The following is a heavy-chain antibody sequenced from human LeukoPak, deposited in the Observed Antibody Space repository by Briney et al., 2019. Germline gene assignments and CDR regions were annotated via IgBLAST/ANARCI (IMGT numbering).Heavy chain of an antibody. CDR3: ARKDGGSYYFDY. V-gene: IGHV3-21*01. J-gene: IGHJ4*02. CDR1: GFPFSSYE. D-gene: IGHD1-26*01. Sequence: GGSLRLSCAASGFPFSSYEMNWVRQAPGKGLEWVSSISSSSSYIYYADSVKGRFTISRDNAKNSLYLQMNSLRDEDTAVYYCARKDGGSYYFDYWGQGTLVTVSS. CDR2: ISSSSSYI.